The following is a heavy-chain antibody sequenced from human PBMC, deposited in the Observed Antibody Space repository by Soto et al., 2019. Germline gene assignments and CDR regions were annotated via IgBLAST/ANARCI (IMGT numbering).Heavy chain of an antibody. Sequence: LRLSCAASGFTFSSYGMHWVRQAPGKGLEWVAVIWYDGSNKYYADSVKGRFTISRDNSKNTLYLQMNSLRAEDTAVYYCARVCGGNSGVDYWGQGTLVTVSS. CDR3: ARVCGGNSGVDY. V-gene: IGHV3-33*01. D-gene: IGHD2-21*02. J-gene: IGHJ4*02. CDR1: GFTFSSYG. CDR2: IWYDGSNK.